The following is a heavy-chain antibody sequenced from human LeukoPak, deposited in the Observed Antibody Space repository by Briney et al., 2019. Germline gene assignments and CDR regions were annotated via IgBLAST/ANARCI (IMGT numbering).Heavy chain of an antibody. CDR3: ARDGYYYDSSGFAYPVGMDV. J-gene: IGHJ6*02. V-gene: IGHV3-53*01. Sequence: GGSLRLSCAASGFTVSSNYMSWVRQAPGKGLEWVSVIYSGGSTYYADSVKGRFTISRDNSKNTLYLQMNSLRAEDTAVYYCARDGYYYDSSGFAYPVGMDVWGQGTTVTVSS. CDR2: IYSGGST. D-gene: IGHD3-22*01. CDR1: GFTVSSNY.